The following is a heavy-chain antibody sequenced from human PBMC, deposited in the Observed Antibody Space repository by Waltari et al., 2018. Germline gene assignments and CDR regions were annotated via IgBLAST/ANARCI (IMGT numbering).Heavy chain of an antibody. CDR1: GGSFSGYY. Sequence: QVQLQQWGAGLLKPSETLSLTCAVYGGSFSGYYWSWIRQPPGKGLEWIGEINHSGSTNYNPSLKSRVTISVDTSKNQFSLKLSSVTAADTAVYYCARVKYRYSSSPRGYYYYGMDVWGQGTTVTVSS. V-gene: IGHV4-34*01. D-gene: IGHD6-13*01. CDR3: ARVKYRYSSSPRGYYYYGMDV. CDR2: INHSGST. J-gene: IGHJ6*02.